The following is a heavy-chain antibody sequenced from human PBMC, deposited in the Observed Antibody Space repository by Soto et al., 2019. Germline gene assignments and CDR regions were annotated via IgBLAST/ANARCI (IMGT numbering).Heavy chain of an antibody. CDR1: GFTFSSYD. CDR2: IGTAGDT. J-gene: IGHJ6*02. V-gene: IGHV3-13*01. CDR3: ARAEQQLETYYYYGMDV. Sequence: EVQLVESGGGLVQPGGSLRLSCAASGFTFSSYDMHWVRQATGKGLVWVSAIGTAGDTYYPGSVKGRFTISRENAKNSLYLQMNSLRAGDTAVYYCARAEQQLETYYYYGMDVWGQGTTVTVSS. D-gene: IGHD6-13*01.